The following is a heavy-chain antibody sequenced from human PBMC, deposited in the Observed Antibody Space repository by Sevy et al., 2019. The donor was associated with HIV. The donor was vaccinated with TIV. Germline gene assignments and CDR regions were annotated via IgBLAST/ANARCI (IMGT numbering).Heavy chain of an antibody. D-gene: IGHD3-22*01. Sequence: SETLSLTCTVSGGSISSSSYYWGWIRQPPGKGLEWIGSIYYSGSTYYNPSLKSRVTISVDTSKNQFSLKRSSVTAADTAVYYCARNTPRYYYDSSGRSGGMDVWGQGTTVTVSS. CDR1: GGSISSSSYY. CDR3: ARNTPRYYYDSSGRSGGMDV. J-gene: IGHJ6*02. V-gene: IGHV4-39*01. CDR2: IYYSGST.